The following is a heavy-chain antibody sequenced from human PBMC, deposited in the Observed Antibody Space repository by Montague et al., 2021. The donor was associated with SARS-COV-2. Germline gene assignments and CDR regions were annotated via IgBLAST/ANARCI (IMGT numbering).Heavy chain of an antibody. J-gene: IGHJ4*02. D-gene: IGHD3-22*01. CDR2: SNKRGIT. Sequence: SETLSLTCAVYGGSFSNRYWCWIRQPPGTGLEWIGESNKRGITNSNPSLPRRVPISVDMSKNQFSLTLSSVTAAATAVYYCARGTLSVNIALVVLIGGLYYFDSWGQGTLVAVSS. CDR3: ARGTLSVNIALVVLIGGLYYFDS. V-gene: IGHV4-34*01. CDR1: GGSFSNRY.